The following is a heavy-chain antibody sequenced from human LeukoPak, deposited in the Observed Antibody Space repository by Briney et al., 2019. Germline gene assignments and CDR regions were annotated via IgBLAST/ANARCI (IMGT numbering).Heavy chain of an antibody. CDR3: VQEGPRGLAFDI. CDR1: GFTFSDYA. CDR2: ISGGGGGA. V-gene: IGHV3-23*01. Sequence: GGSLRLSCAASGFTFSDYAMRWVRQAPGKGLEWLSEISGGGGGAYYADSVKGRFAISRDNSKNTLYLQMNSLRAEDTAVYYCVQEGPRGLAFDIWGQGTKVTVSS. J-gene: IGHJ3*02.